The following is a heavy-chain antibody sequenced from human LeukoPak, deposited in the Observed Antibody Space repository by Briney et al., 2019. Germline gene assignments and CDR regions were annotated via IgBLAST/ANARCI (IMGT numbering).Heavy chain of an antibody. CDR1: GYTFTSYD. V-gene: IGHV1-8*01. CDR3: AREAPRYYDFWSGTRYYMDV. CDR2: MNPNSGNT. J-gene: IGHJ6*03. D-gene: IGHD3-3*01. Sequence: GASVKVSCKASGYTFTSYDINWVRQATGQGLEWMGWMNPNSGNTGYAQKFQGRVTMTRNTSISTAYMELSSLRSEDTAVYYCAREAPRYYDFWSGTRYYMDVWGKGTTVTVSS.